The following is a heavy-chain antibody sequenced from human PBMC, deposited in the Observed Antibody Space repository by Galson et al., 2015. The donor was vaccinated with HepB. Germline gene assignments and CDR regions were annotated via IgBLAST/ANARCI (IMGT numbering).Heavy chain of an antibody. CDR2: MSSSSRYT. Sequence: SLRLSCAASGFAFSVYYMSWIRQAPGKGLEWISYMSSSSRYTNYADSVKGRFTISRDNAKNSLYLQMNSLRAEDTAVYYCARDGIRAYGMDVWGQGTTVTVSS. CDR3: ARDGIRAYGMDV. J-gene: IGHJ6*02. D-gene: IGHD3-3*02. CDR1: GFAFSVYY. V-gene: IGHV3-11*06.